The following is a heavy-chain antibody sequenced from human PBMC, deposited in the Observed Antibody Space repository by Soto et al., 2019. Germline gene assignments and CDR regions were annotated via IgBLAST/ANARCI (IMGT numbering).Heavy chain of an antibody. D-gene: IGHD1-1*01. CDR1: GGSIISAEYY. CDR2: VYYTGST. J-gene: IGHJ4*02. Sequence: PSETPSLTCSVSGGSIISAEYYWTWIRQPPGGGLEWIGHVYYTGSTSYSPSLKSRLTISVDTSKNQFSLRLNSVSAADTAVYYCARDPSNSPGLLDSWGRGTLVTVSS. CDR3: ARDPSNSPGLLDS. V-gene: IGHV4-30-4*01.